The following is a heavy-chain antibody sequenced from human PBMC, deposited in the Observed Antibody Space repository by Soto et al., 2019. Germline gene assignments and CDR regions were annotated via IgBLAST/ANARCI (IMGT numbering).Heavy chain of an antibody. D-gene: IGHD3-3*01. V-gene: IGHV3-30*18. CDR2: ISYDGSNK. CDR3: AKDGEELRFLEWFYGMDV. J-gene: IGHJ6*02. CDR1: GFTFSSYG. Sequence: PGGSLRLSCAASGFTFSSYGMHWVRQAPGKGLEWVAVISYDGSNKYYADSVKGRFTISRDNSKNTLYLQMNSLRAEDTAVYYCAKDGEELRFLEWFYGMDVCGQGTTVTVYS.